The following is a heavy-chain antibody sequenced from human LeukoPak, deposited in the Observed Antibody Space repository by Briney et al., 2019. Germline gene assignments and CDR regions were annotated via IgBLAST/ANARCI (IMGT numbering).Heavy chain of an antibody. Sequence: PGGSLRLSCAASGFTFSRYEMNWVRQAPGKGLEWLSYISSSGSTMYYADSVKGRFTISRDNTKKSLYLQMNSLRAEDTAVYYCARDRYDRSGYYDYWGQGTLVTVSS. V-gene: IGHV3-48*03. D-gene: IGHD3-22*01. CDR3: ARDRYDRSGYYDY. CDR2: ISSSGSTM. CDR1: GFTFSRYE. J-gene: IGHJ4*02.